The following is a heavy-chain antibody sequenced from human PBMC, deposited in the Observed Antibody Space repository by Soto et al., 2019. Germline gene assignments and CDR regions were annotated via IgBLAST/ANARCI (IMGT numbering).Heavy chain of an antibody. CDR2: ISPIFGTA. J-gene: IGHJ4*02. CDR1: GGTFSSYS. V-gene: IGHV1-69*13. Sequence: APGKVCGEASGGTFSSYSNSWVRQTPEQGLEWMGGISPIFGTANYARKFQGRVTITADESTSTAYMELSSLRSEDTAVYYCAAYYYDSSGYPSEWYFDYWGQGTLVTVSS. D-gene: IGHD3-22*01. CDR3: AAYYYDSSGYPSEWYFDY.